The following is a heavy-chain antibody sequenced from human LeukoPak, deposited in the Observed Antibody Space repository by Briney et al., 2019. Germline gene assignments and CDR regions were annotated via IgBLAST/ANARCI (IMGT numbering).Heavy chain of an antibody. CDR2: IYHSGST. V-gene: IGHV4-4*02. CDR1: GGSISSSNW. D-gene: IGHD6-25*01. CDR3: ARSDRYASGWTGWFDA. J-gene: IGHJ5*02. Sequence: KPSGTLSLTCAVSGGSISSSNWWSWVRQPPGKGLEWIGEIYHSGSTNYNPSLKSRVTISVDKSKNQFSLNLNSVTAADTAVYYCARSDRYASGWTGWFDAWGQGILVAVSS.